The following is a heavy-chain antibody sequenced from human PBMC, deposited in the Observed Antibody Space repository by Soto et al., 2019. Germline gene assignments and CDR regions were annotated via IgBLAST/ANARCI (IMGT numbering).Heavy chain of an antibody. D-gene: IGHD5-18*01. CDR2: IDPSDSQT. CDR3: ARQIYDSDTGPNFQYYFDS. J-gene: IGHJ4*02. V-gene: IGHV5-10-1*01. Sequence: PGESLKTSCKGSGYSFAGYWITWVRQKPGKGLGWMGRIDPSDSQTYYSPSFRGHVTISVTKSITTVFLQWSRLRASDTAMYYCARQIYDSDTGPNFQYYFDSWGQGTPVTVSS. CDR1: GYSFAGYW.